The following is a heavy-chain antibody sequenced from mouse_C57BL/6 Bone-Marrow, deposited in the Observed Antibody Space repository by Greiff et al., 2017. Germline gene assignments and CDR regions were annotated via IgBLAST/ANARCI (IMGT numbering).Heavy chain of an antibody. CDR3: ARDYYYGSGYWYFDV. D-gene: IGHD1-1*01. CDR1: GYTFTSYG. CDR2: IYPRSGNT. J-gene: IGHJ1*03. V-gene: IGHV1-81*01. Sequence: VQRVESGAELARPGASVKLSCKASGYTFTSYGISWVKQRTGQGLEWIGEIYPRSGNTYYNEKFKGKATLTADKSSSTAYMELRSLTSEDSAVYFCARDYYYGSGYWYFDVWGTGTTVTVSS.